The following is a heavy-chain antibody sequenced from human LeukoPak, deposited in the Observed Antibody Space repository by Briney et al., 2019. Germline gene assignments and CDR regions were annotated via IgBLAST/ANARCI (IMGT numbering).Heavy chain of an antibody. CDR3: TRLAGGDAFDI. D-gene: IGHD2-15*01. CDR1: GFTFSGSA. Sequence: PGGSLRLSCAASGFTFSGSAMPWVRQASGKGLEWVGRIRSKANGYTTAYGASVKGRFTISRDDSQRATYVQMNSLKIEDTAVYYCTRLAGGDAFDIWGPGTMVTVSS. J-gene: IGHJ3*02. CDR2: IRSKANGYTT. V-gene: IGHV3-73*01.